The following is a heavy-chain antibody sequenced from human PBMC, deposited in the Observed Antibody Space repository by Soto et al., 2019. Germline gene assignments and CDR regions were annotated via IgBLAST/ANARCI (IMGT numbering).Heavy chain of an antibody. CDR2: INHSGST. J-gene: IGHJ6*02. V-gene: IGHV4-34*01. Sequence: KPSETLSLTCAVYGGSFSGYYWSWIRQPPGKGLEWIGEINHSGSTNYNPSLKSRVTISVDTSKNQFSLKLSSVTAADTAVYYCARGFRSVTRPIYYYYGMDVWGQGTTVTVSS. CDR3: ARGFRSVTRPIYYYYGMDV. D-gene: IGHD4-4*01. CDR1: GGSFSGYY.